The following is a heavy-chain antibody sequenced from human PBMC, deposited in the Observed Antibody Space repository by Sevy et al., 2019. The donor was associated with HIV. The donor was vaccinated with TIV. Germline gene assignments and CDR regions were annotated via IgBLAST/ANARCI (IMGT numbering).Heavy chain of an antibody. CDR1: GLTFSSYW. D-gene: IGHD6-19*01. CDR2: IKEDGSEQ. J-gene: IGHJ4*02. CDR3: TKFYGNGSYVDY. Sequence: GGSLRLSCAASGLTFSSYWMSWVRQAPGKGLEWVANIKEDGSEQYYVDSVKGRFTVSRDNAKNSLYLQMNSLRAEDMAVYYCTKFYGNGSYVDYWGPGTLVTVSS. V-gene: IGHV3-7*01.